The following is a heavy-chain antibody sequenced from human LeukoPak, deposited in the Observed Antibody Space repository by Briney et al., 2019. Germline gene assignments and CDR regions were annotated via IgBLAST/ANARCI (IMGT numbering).Heavy chain of an antibody. D-gene: IGHD3-16*01. V-gene: IGHV3-7*01. CDR1: GFSFSSNW. CDR3: ASLGREVGGPNWFAP. CDR2: IKRDGSQK. Sequence: GGSLRLSCTAPGFSFSSNWMGWVRQAPGKGLEWVAHIKRDGSQKYYLDSVKGRFTISRDNAKNSLYLQMNSLRVEDTAVYYCASLGREVGGPNWFAPWGQGTLVPVSS. J-gene: IGHJ5*02.